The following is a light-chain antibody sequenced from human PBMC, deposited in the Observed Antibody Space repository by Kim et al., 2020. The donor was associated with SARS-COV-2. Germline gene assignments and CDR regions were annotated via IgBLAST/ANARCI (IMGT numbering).Light chain of an antibody. Sequence: GQTVTISCSGSSSNIGSNFVSWFQQLPGTAPKLLIYKNSQRPSGVPDRFSASKSGTSASLAISGLRSEDESDYYCAAWDDSLSGVVFGGGTQLTVL. CDR3: AAWDDSLSGVV. CDR1: SSNIGSNF. CDR2: KNS. J-gene: IGLJ2*01. V-gene: IGLV1-47*01.